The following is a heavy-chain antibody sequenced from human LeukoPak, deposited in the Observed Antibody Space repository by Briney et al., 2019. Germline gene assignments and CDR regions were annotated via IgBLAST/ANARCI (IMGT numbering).Heavy chain of an antibody. V-gene: IGHV4-39*02. CDR2: IYYSGST. D-gene: IGHD5-12*01. CDR1: GGSISSSSYY. CDR3: ARDNGRYSGYDYPRDYGMDV. J-gene: IGHJ6*02. Sequence: PSETLSLTCTVSGGSISSSSYYWGWIRQPPGKGLEWIGSIYYSGSTYYNPSLKSRVTISVDTSKNQFSLKLSSVTAADTAVYYCARDNGRYSGYDYPRDYGMDVWGQGTTVTVSS.